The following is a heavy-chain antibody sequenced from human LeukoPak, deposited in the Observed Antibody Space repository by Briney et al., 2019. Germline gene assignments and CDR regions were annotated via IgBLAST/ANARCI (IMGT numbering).Heavy chain of an antibody. CDR3: AKDPTDYYGSGVFDY. D-gene: IGHD3-10*01. CDR1: GFTFSSYG. V-gene: IGHV3-30*02. J-gene: IGHJ4*02. Sequence: GGSLRLSCAASGFTFSSYGMHWVRQAPGKVLEWVAFIRYDGSNKYYADSVKGRFTISRDNSKNTLYLQMNSLRAEDTAVYYCAKDPTDYYGSGVFDYWGQGTLVTVSS. CDR2: IRYDGSNK.